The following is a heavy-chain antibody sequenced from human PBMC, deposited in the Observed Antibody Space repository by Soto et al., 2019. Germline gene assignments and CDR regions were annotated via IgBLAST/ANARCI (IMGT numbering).Heavy chain of an antibody. CDR2: ISGSRNDGIT. J-gene: IGHJ4*02. Sequence: PGGSLRLSCAASGFSFSNYAMNWVRQAPGKGLELVSFISGSRNDGITKYVDSVKGRFTISRDNSKNTLYLQMSSLRAEDTAVYYCVKDPPAYGAHYSGQGTLVTVSS. D-gene: IGHD4-17*01. CDR1: GFSFSNYA. V-gene: IGHV3-23*01. CDR3: VKDPPAYGAHY.